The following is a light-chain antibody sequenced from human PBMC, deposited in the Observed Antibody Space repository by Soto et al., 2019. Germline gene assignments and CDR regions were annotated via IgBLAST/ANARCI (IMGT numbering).Light chain of an antibody. CDR1: QSVSSSY. CDR3: QQYGISYT. J-gene: IGKJ2*01. Sequence: EIVLTQSPGTLSLSPGERATLSCRASQSVSSSYLAWYQQKPGQAPRLLIYGASSRATGIPDRFSGSGSGKDFTLTISRLESEDFAVYYCQQYGISYTFGQGTKLEIK. V-gene: IGKV3-20*01. CDR2: GAS.